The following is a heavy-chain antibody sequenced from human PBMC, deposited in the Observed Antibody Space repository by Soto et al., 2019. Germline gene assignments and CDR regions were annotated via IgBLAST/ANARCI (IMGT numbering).Heavy chain of an antibody. Sequence: ASVKVSCKASGYTFTSYYVHWVRQAPGHGLEWMGIINPGSGSTTYAQKFQGRVTMTRDTSAYTVYMELSSLTSDDTAVYYCARRRCTGGSCYVDYWGQGTPVTVPS. CDR1: GYTFTSYY. CDR2: INPGSGST. V-gene: IGHV1-46*01. CDR3: ARRRCTGGSCYVDY. D-gene: IGHD2-15*01. J-gene: IGHJ4*02.